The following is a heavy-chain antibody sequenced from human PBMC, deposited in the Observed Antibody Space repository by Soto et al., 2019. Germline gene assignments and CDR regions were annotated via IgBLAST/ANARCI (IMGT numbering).Heavy chain of an antibody. Sequence: ASVKVSCKXSGYTFTSYGISWVRQAPGQGLEWMGWISAYNGNTNYAQKLQGRVTMTTDTSTSTAYMELRSLRSDDTAVYYCARDRAVAGTGGYYYYGMDVWGQGTTVTVSS. CDR2: ISAYNGNT. CDR1: GYTFTSYG. V-gene: IGHV1-18*01. J-gene: IGHJ6*02. D-gene: IGHD6-19*01. CDR3: ARDRAVAGTGGYYYYGMDV.